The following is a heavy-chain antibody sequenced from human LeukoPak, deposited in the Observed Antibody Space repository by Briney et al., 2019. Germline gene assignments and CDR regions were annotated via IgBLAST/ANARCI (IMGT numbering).Heavy chain of an antibody. D-gene: IGHD3-10*01. V-gene: IGHV3-20*04. Sequence: PGGSLRLSCEASGFTFNNYAMGWVRQIPGKGLEWVSGINWNGDATGYAESVKGRFTISRDNVKDFLYLQMNSLRADDTAFYYCARASGLGEANNWFDPWGQGTLVTVSS. CDR1: GFTFNNYA. CDR2: INWNGDAT. J-gene: IGHJ5*02. CDR3: ARASGLGEANNWFDP.